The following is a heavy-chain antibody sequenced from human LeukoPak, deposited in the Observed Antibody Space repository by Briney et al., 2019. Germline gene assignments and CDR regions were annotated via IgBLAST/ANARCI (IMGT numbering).Heavy chain of an antibody. J-gene: IGHJ5*02. CDR1: GYTFTGYY. Sequence: ASVKVSCKASGYTFTGYYMHWVRQAPGQGLEWMGWINPNSGAPNYAQKFQGRVTMTRDTSISTAYMELSRLRSDDTAVYYGASSGYSKGWFYAWGQGTLVTVSS. V-gene: IGHV1-2*02. D-gene: IGHD4-11*01. CDR3: ASSGYSKGWFYA. CDR2: INPNSGAP.